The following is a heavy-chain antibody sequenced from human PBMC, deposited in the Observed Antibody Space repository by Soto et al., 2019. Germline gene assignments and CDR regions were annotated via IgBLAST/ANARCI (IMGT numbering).Heavy chain of an antibody. Sequence: SGGSLRLSCXASGFSFSISPMHWVRQAPGKGPEWVALISYDGTNKFYADSVKGRFTISRDNSKSTLYLQVDSLRPEDAAVYYCARDPKTSGGQHWAFNYFDSWGQGTLVTVSS. V-gene: IGHV3-30-3*01. CDR1: GFSFSISP. D-gene: IGHD7-27*01. CDR3: ARDPKTSGGQHWAFNYFDS. CDR2: ISYDGTNK. J-gene: IGHJ4*02.